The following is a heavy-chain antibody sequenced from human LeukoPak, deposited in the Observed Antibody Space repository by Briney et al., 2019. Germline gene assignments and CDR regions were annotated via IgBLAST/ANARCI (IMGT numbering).Heavy chain of an antibody. V-gene: IGHV3-23*01. Sequence: GGSLRLSCAVSGFTFSSYAMSWVRQAPGMRLEWVSGIIGSGVSTYYADSVKGRFTISRDNSKNTLYLQMNSLRAEDTAVYYCAKEAGDSDAFDIWGQGTMVTVSS. D-gene: IGHD3-10*01. J-gene: IGHJ3*02. CDR1: GFTFSSYA. CDR2: IIGSGVST. CDR3: AKEAGDSDAFDI.